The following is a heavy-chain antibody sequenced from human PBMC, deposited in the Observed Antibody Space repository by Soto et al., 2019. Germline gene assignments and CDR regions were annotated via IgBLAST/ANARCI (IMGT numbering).Heavy chain of an antibody. J-gene: IGHJ6*02. CDR2: MNPNSGDT. Sequence: QVQLGQSGAEVKKPGASVKVSCTFTSYDINWVRQAAGQGLEWMAWMNPNSGDTRFAQKFQGRVTMTRDTSKFTAYMELSNLRSEDTAVYYCARGPGSSDWRFSYYYMDVWDQGTTVTVSS. V-gene: IGHV1-8*01. CDR3: ARGPGSSDWRFSYYYMDV. D-gene: IGHD6-19*01. CDR1: FTSYD.